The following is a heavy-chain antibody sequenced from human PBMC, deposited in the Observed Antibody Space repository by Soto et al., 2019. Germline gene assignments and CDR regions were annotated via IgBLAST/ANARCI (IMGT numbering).Heavy chain of an antibody. Sequence: GASVKVSCKASGYTFTSYAMHWVRQAPGQRLEWMGWINAGNGNTKYSQKFQGRVTITRDTSASTAYMELSSLRSEDTAVYYCAREDSSGPRAPLDYWGQGTLVTVSS. V-gene: IGHV1-3*01. D-gene: IGHD6-19*01. CDR1: GYTFTSYA. CDR3: AREDSSGPRAPLDY. J-gene: IGHJ4*02. CDR2: INAGNGNT.